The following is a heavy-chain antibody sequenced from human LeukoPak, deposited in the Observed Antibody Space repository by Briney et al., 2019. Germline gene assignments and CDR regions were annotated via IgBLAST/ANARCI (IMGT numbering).Heavy chain of an antibody. D-gene: IGHD2-2*01. CDR2: IHSSGST. CDR3: ARDNIVVVPAAMGLYYYYYMDV. Sequence: SETLSLTCTVSGGSISSITYYWGWIRQPPGKGLEWIGSIHSSGSTYYNPPLKSRVTMSVDTSKNQFSLKLSSVTAADTAVYYCARDNIVVVPAAMGLYYYYYMDVWGKGTTVTISS. CDR1: GGSISSITYY. V-gene: IGHV4-39*07. J-gene: IGHJ6*03.